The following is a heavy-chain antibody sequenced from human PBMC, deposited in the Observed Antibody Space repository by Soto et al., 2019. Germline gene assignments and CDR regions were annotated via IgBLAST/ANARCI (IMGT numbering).Heavy chain of an antibody. V-gene: IGHV4-61*01. CDR3: ARVQLDSRWFDP. Sequence: SETLSLTCTVSGGSVSSGSYYWSWIRQPPGKGLEWIGYIYYSGSTNYNPSLKSRVTISVDTSKNQFSLKLSSVTAADTAVYYCARVQLDSRWFDPWGQGTLVTVSS. CDR2: IYYSGST. CDR1: GGSVSSGSYY. D-gene: IGHD2-2*01. J-gene: IGHJ5*02.